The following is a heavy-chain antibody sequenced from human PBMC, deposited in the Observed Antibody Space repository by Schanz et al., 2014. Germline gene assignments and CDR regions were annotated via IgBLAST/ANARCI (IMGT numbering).Heavy chain of an antibody. J-gene: IGHJ5*02. D-gene: IGHD3-10*01. CDR1: GGSIRRSTYY. CDR2: IYNSGSA. CDR3: VRQLLWFGESGVDT. Sequence: QLQLQESGPGLVKPSETLSLTCTVSGGSIRRSTYYWGWIRQPPGKGLEWVASIYNSGSAYYGPSLKGRVTTPVETPKNQFSLGLNSVTASDTAVYYCVRQLLWFGESGVDTWGQGTLVVVSS. V-gene: IGHV4-39*01.